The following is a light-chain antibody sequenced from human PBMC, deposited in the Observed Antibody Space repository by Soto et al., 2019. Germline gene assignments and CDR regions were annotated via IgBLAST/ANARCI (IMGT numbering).Light chain of an antibody. CDR3: QQFNNWPWT. J-gene: IGKJ1*01. Sequence: EIGLTQSPGTLSLSPTKRATISCRASQIVSSNLAWHQQKPGQAPRILMYDASTRATGISARFSGSGSGTDFTLTISSLQSEDFAVYYCQQFNNWPWTFGQGTKVDIK. CDR1: QIVSSN. CDR2: DAS. V-gene: IGKV3-15*01.